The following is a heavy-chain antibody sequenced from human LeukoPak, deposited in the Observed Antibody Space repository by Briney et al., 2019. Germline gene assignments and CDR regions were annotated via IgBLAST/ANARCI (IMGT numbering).Heavy chain of an antibody. J-gene: IGHJ4*02. D-gene: IGHD3-10*01. CDR3: AKGRKEYYFDY. CDR1: GFTFEEYA. V-gene: IGHV3-9*01. Sequence: GGSLRLSCATSGFTFEEYAMHWVRQAPGKGLEWVSGISWNSGSIGYADSVKGRFTISRDNAKNSLYLQMNSLRAEDTALYYCAKGRKEYYFDYWGQGTLVTVSS. CDR2: ISWNSGSI.